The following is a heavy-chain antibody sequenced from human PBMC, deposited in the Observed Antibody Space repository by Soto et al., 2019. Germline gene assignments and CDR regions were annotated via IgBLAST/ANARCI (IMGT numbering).Heavy chain of an antibody. V-gene: IGHV5-51*01. D-gene: IGHD2-15*01. CDR1: GYNFTTSR. J-gene: IGHJ3*02. Sequence: GGSLKISRKGFGYNFTTSRIGWVRPMAGKNLEWMGFIYPGDSDTRYSPSFQGQVTISADKSISTAYLQWSSLKASDTAMYYCARLDCSGGSCYYDAFDIWGQGTMVTVSS. CDR3: ARLDCSGGSCYYDAFDI. CDR2: IYPGDSDT.